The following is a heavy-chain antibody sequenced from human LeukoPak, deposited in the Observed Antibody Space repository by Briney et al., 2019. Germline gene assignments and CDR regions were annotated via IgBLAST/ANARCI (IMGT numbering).Heavy chain of an antibody. V-gene: IGHV3-33*05. CDR3: ARERIAAAGTVHAFDI. CDR2: ISYDGSNK. D-gene: IGHD6-13*01. CDR1: GYTLTELS. J-gene: IGHJ3*02. Sequence: SCKVSGYTLTELSMHWVRQAPGKGLEWVAVISYDGSNKYYADSVKGRFTISRDNSKNTLYLQMNSLRAEDTAVYYCARERIAAAGTVHAFDIWGQGTMVTVSS.